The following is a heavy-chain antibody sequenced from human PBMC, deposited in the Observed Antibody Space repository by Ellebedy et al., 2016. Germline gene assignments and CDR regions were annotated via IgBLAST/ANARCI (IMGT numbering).Heavy chain of an antibody. CDR1: GFTFSSYA. CDR2: ISYDGSNK. Sequence: GGSLRLXCAASGFTFSSYAMHWVRQAPGKGLEWVAVISYDGSNKYYADSVKGRFTISRDNSKNTLYLQMNSLRAGDTAVYYCAKDLVAAAGTYQLGRYHFDYWGQGTLVTVSS. J-gene: IGHJ4*02. CDR3: AKDLVAAAGTYQLGRYHFDY. V-gene: IGHV3-30-3*01. D-gene: IGHD6-13*01.